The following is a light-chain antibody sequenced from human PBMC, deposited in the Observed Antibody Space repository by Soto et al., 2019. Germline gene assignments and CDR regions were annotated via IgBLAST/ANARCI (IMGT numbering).Light chain of an antibody. CDR3: SSYTGTSTLNV. Sequence: QSVLTQPASVSGSPGQSITISCTGTSSDVGGYNYVSWYQHHPGKAPKLMIYDVSDRPSGVCNRFSGSKSGNTASLTISGLQAEDEADYYCSSYTGTSTLNVFGTGTKVTVL. J-gene: IGLJ1*01. CDR2: DVS. CDR1: SSDVGGYNY. V-gene: IGLV2-14*03.